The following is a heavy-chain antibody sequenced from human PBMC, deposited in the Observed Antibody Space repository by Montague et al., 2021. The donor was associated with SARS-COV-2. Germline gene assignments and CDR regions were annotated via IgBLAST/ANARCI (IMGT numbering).Heavy chain of an antibody. CDR1: GFTFSNYA. D-gene: IGHD4-11*01. CDR3: ARARFDSNPYYYYGMDV. V-gene: IGHV3-30-3*01. CDR2: ISYDGSNK. J-gene: IGHJ6*02. Sequence: SLRLSCAASGFTFSNYAMHWVRQAPGKGLEWVAVISYDGSNKYYADSVKGRFTISRDDSKNTLYLQMNSLRAEDTAVYYCARARFDSNPYYYYGMDVWGQGTTVTVSS.